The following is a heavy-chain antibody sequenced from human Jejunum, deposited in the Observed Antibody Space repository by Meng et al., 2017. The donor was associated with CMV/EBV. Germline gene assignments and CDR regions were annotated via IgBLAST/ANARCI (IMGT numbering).Heavy chain of an antibody. J-gene: IGHJ4*02. D-gene: IGHD3-3*01. CDR3: ARGDDFWSGYSGHNVDY. V-gene: IGHV4-39*07. CDR2: IYYSGSS. Sequence: SSSSYYWGWIRQPPGKGLEWIGSIYYSGSSYYNPSLKSRVTISLDTSKNQFSLRLSSVTAADTAVYYCARGDDFWSGYSGHNVDYWGQGTLVTVSS. CDR1: SSSSYY.